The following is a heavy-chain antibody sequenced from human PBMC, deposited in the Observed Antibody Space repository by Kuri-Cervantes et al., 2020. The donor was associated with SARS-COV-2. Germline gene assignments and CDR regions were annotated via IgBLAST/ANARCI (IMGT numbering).Heavy chain of an antibody. D-gene: IGHD3-16*01. CDR3: ATSPGAPYYFDY. CDR1: GFTFDDYA. Sequence: GESLKISCAASGFTFDDYAMHWVRQAPGKGQEWVSLISWDGGSTYYADSVKGRFTISRDNSKNSLYLQMNSLRSEDTALYYCATSPGAPYYFDYWGQGTLVTVSS. CDR2: ISWDGGST. V-gene: IGHV3-43D*04. J-gene: IGHJ4*02.